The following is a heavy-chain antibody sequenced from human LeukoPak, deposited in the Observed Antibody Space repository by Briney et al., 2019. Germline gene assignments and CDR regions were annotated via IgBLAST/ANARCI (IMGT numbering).Heavy chain of an antibody. Sequence: GGSLRLSCAASGFSFSHYSMTWARQAPGKGLEWVGRIASKTDGGTTDYAAPVKGRFTISRDDSKNTLFLQMNSLKTEDTAVYYCTTGIRGDCGQGTLVTVSS. CDR1: GFSFSHYS. CDR2: IASKTDGGTT. J-gene: IGHJ4*02. V-gene: IGHV3-15*04. CDR3: TTGIRGD.